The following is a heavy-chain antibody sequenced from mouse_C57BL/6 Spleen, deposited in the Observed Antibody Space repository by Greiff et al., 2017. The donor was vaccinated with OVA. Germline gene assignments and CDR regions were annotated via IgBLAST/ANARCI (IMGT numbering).Heavy chain of an antibody. CDR1: GYTFTDYY. J-gene: IGHJ2*01. Sequence: VQRVESGAELVRPGASVKLSCKASGYTFTDYYINWVKQRPGQGLEWIARIYPGSGNTYYNEKFKGKATLTAEKSSSTAYMQLSSLTSEDSAVYFCARWDYFDYWGQGTTLTVSS. CDR3: ARWDYFDY. CDR2: IYPGSGNT. V-gene: IGHV1-76*01.